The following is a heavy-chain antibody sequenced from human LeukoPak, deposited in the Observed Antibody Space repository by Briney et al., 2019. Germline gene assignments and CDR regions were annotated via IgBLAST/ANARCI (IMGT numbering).Heavy chain of an antibody. J-gene: IGHJ3*02. D-gene: IGHD6-19*01. Sequence: ASVKVSCKASGYTFTGYYMRWVRQAPGQGLEWMGWINPNSGDTRYAQNFQGRVTMTRDTSISTAYMELSRLRSDDTAVYFCARDSSDHPNAFDIWAQGTMVTVSS. V-gene: IGHV1-2*02. CDR3: ARDSSDHPNAFDI. CDR2: INPNSGDT. CDR1: GYTFTGYY.